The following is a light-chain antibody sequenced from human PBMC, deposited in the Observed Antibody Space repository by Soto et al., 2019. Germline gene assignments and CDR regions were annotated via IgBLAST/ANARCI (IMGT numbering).Light chain of an antibody. Sequence: EIVLTQSPGTLPSSPGERATLSCRASQTVTSNYLAWYQQKPGQAPRLLFFGASIRATGLPDRFSGGGSGTDFTLTISRLEPEDFAVYYCQQYGSSPGTFGQGTKVEVK. V-gene: IGKV3-20*01. CDR2: GAS. CDR3: QQYGSSPGT. CDR1: QTVTSNY. J-gene: IGKJ1*01.